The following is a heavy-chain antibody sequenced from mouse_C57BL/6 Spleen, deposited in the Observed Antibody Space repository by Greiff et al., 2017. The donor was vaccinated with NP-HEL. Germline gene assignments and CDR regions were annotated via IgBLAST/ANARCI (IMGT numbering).Heavy chain of an antibody. CDR2: INPYNGGT. V-gene: IGHV1-19*01. CDR1: GYTFTDYY. CDR3: ARQKTAQATMDY. D-gene: IGHD3-2*02. J-gene: IGHJ4*01. Sequence: EVQLQQSGPVLVKPGASVKMSCKASGYTFTDYYMNWVKQSHGKSLEWIGVINPYNGGTSYNQKFKGKATLTVDKSSSTAYMELNSLTSEDSAVYYCARQKTAQATMDYWGQGTSVTVSS.